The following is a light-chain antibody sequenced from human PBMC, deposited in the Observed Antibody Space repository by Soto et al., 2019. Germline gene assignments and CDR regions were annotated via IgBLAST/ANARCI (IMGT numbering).Light chain of an antibody. J-gene: IGLJ2*01. CDR2: GNS. V-gene: IGLV1-40*01. CDR1: SSNIGAGYD. CDR3: QSYASSLGGYVV. Sequence: QSVLTQPPSVSGAPGQRVTISCTGSSSNIGAGYDVHWYQQLPGTAPKLLIYGNSNRPSGVPDRFSGSKSGTSASLAITGLQVGDGVDYYAQSYASSLGGYVVFGGGTKLTVL.